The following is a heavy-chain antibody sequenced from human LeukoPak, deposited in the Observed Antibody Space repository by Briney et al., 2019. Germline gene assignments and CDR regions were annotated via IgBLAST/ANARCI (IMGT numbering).Heavy chain of an antibody. Sequence: SETLSLTCTVSGGALTNYYWSWIRQPPGKGLEWIGYMLDTVTTKDNPSLKSRFTLSADTSKNQFSLRLTSVTAADTAVYYCATIKRGNIFGYFDFWGQGIPVTVSS. V-gene: IGHV4-4*09. CDR3: ATIKRGNIFGYFDF. D-gene: IGHD5-18*01. J-gene: IGHJ4*02. CDR1: GGALTNYY. CDR2: MLDTVTT.